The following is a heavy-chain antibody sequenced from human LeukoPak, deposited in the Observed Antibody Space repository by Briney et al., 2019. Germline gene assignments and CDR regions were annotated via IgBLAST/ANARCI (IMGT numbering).Heavy chain of an antibody. J-gene: IGHJ4*02. CDR3: ARGGKVRGVIIGY. D-gene: IGHD3-10*01. CDR1: RGSISGSIRSYY. CDR2: ISSSGSV. Sequence: SETLSLTCTVSRGSISGSIRSYYWSWLRQPPGKGLEWIGYISSSGSVNDNPSLRSRVTISVDTSKNQFSLKLSSVTAADTAVYYCARGGKVRGVIIGYWGQGTLVTVSS. V-gene: IGHV4-61*01.